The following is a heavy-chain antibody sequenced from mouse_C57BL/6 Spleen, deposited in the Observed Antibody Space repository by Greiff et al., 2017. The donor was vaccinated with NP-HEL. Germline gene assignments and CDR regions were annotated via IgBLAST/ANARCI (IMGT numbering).Heavy chain of an antibody. CDR2: IYPGDGDT. CDR1: GYAFSSSW. CDR3: AREKIDYYGSSSWYFDG. Sequence: QVQLQQSGPELVKPGASVKISCKASGYAFSSSWMNWVKQRPGKGLEWIGRIYPGDGDTNYNGKFKGKATLTADESSSTAYMQLSSLTSEDSAVYFCAREKIDYYGSSSWYFDGWGTGTTVTVSS. V-gene: IGHV1-82*01. J-gene: IGHJ1*03. D-gene: IGHD1-1*01.